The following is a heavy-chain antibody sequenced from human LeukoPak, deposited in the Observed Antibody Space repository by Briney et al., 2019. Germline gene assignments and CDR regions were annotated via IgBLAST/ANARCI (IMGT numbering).Heavy chain of an antibody. V-gene: IGHV3-74*01. CDR2: INSDGINT. D-gene: IGHD2-21*02. J-gene: IGHJ4*02. Sequence: PGGSLRLSCAAPGFTFSNYWMHWVRQAPGKGLVWVSRINSDGINTSYADSVKGRFTISRDNAKNTLNLQMNSLRAEDTAVYYCAKVIGLGRCGGDCYSPFDYWGQGTLVTVSS. CDR3: AKVIGLGRCGGDCYSPFDY. CDR1: GFTFSNYW.